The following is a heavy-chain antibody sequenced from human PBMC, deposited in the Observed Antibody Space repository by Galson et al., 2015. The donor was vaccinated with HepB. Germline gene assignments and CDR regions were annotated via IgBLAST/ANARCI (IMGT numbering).Heavy chain of an antibody. J-gene: IGHJ4*02. CDR3: AKSQRGYTSATDFDF. CDR1: GFTFSRYA. V-gene: IGHV3-23*01. D-gene: IGHD5-18*01. CDR2: ISGTAGTT. Sequence: SLRLSCAASGFTFSRYAMTWVRQAPGKGLEWVSGISGTAGTTHYADSVKGRFTISRDNFKNTLYLQMNSLRAEDTAVYSCAKSQRGYTSATDFDFWGQGTLVTVSS.